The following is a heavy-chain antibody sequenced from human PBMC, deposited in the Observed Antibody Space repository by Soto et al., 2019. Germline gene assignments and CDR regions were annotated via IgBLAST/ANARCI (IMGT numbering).Heavy chain of an antibody. V-gene: IGHV4-59*08. CDR2: IYYSGST. CDR1: GGSISSYY. CDR3: ARHRPNTITIGAFDI. D-gene: IGHD3-3*01. Sequence: PSETLSLTCTVSGGSISSYYWSWIRQPPGKGLEWIGYIYYSGSTNYNPSLKSRVTISVDTSKNQFSLKLSSVTAADTAVYYCARHRPNTITIGAFDIWGQGTMVTVS. J-gene: IGHJ3*02.